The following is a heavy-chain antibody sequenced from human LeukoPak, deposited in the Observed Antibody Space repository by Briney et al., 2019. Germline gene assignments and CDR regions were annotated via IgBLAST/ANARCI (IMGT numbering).Heavy chain of an antibody. D-gene: IGHD5-18*01. J-gene: IGHJ4*02. CDR2: IYSGGGT. Sequence: PGGSLRLSCAASGXTVSDNYMGWVRQAPGKGLEWVSFIYSGGGTSYADSVKGRFTISRDNSKNTLYLQMNSLRAEDTALYYCAKGGGYSYGYYYWGQGTLVTVSS. V-gene: IGHV3-66*01. CDR3: AKGGGYSYGYYY. CDR1: GXTVSDNY.